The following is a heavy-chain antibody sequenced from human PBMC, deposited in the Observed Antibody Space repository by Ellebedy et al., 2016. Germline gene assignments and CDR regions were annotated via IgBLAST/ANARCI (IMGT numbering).Heavy chain of an antibody. CDR2: TSRNGGAT. J-gene: IGHJ4*02. CDR3: AKDRDDDGDFVFDS. CDR1: GFTFSSYV. Sequence: GGSLRLXXTASGFTFSSYVMSWVRQAPGKGLEWVSGTSRNGGATYYADSVKGRFTISRDNPRNTLYLQMNRLRAEDTAVYYCAKDRDDDGDFVFDSWGQGTLVTVSS. D-gene: IGHD4-17*01. V-gene: IGHV3-23*01.